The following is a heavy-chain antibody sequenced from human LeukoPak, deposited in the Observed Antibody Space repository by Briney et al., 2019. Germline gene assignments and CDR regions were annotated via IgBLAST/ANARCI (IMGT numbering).Heavy chain of an antibody. J-gene: IGHJ4*02. Sequence: GGSLRLSCAASGFTFSNYAMNWVRQAPGKGLEWVSSISSSGTYIYYADSVKGRFTISRDSAKNSLYLQMNSLRAEDTAVYYCARGGWNKFDYWGQGTLVTVSS. CDR3: ARGGWNKFDY. CDR1: GFTFSNYA. V-gene: IGHV3-21*01. D-gene: IGHD3-22*01. CDR2: ISSSGTYI.